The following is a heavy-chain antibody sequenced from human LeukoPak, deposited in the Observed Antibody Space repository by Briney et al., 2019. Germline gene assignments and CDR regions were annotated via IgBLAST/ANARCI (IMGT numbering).Heavy chain of an antibody. D-gene: IGHD3-10*01. CDR2: IYYSGST. Sequence: PSETLSLTCTVSSGSISSYYWSWLRQPPGKGLEWIGYIYYSGSTNYNPSLKSRVTISVDTSKNQFSLKLSSVTAADTAVYYCASLHGYGSGRPWGQGTLVTVSS. V-gene: IGHV4-59*08. CDR3: ASLHGYGSGRP. J-gene: IGHJ5*02. CDR1: SGSISSYY.